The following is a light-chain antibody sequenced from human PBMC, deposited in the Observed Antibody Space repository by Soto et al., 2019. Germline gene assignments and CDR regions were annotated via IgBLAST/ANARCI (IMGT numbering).Light chain of an antibody. Sequence: IVMTQSPGTLSLSPGEIATLSCRASQSVSTNLAWYQQIPGQAPRLLIYGASTRATGIPARFSGSGSGTEFTLAISSLQSEDFAVYYWQQYNDWPQTFGLGTKVEIK. CDR2: GAS. V-gene: IGKV3-15*01. J-gene: IGKJ1*01. CDR1: QSVSTN. CDR3: QQYNDWPQT.